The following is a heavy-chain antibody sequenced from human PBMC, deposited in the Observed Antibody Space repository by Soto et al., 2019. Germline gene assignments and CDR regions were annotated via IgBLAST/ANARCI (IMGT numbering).Heavy chain of an antibody. J-gene: IGHJ4*02. CDR2: ITTSGDRT. CDR1: GFTFGTYA. D-gene: IGHD2-15*01. V-gene: IGHV3-23*01. Sequence: EVQLLESGGGLVQPGESLRLSCTASGFTFGTYAMSWVRQAPGKGLEWVSSITTSGDRTYYADSVKGRFTISRDNSKNTLYLQVNSLRAEDTAVYYCARPPEGGDVLVVVAAIEWGQGTLVTVSS. CDR3: ARPPEGGDVLVVVAAIE.